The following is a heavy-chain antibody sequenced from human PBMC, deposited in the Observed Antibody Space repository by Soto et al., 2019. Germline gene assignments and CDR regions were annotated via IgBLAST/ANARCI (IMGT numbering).Heavy chain of an antibody. J-gene: IGHJ6*03. CDR1: GYTFTGYY. D-gene: IGHD3-10*01. Sequence: VASVKVSCKASGYTFTGYYMHWVRQAPGQGLEWMGWINPNSGGTNYAQKFQGWVTMTRDTSISTAYMELSRLRSDDTAVYYCARSGRVEFGDLDRVPIYYMDVWGKGTTVTVSS. CDR3: ARSGRVEFGDLDRVPIYYMDV. V-gene: IGHV1-2*04. CDR2: INPNSGGT.